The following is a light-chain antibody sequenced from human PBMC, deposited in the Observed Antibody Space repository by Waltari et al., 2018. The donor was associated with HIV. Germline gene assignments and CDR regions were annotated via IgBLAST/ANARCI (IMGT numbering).Light chain of an antibody. J-gene: IGLJ2*01. Sequence: SYELTQSTSVSVSPGQTASITCSGDKLGDKYACWYQQKPGQSPVLVIYQDTKRPSVIPERFSCSNSGNTATLTISGTQAMDEADYFCQTWDKSTVVFGGRTKLTVL. V-gene: IGLV3-1*01. CDR1: KLGDKY. CDR2: QDT. CDR3: QTWDKSTVV.